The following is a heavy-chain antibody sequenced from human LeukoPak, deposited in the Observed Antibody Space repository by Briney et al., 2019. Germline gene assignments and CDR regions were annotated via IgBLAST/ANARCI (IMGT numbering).Heavy chain of an antibody. D-gene: IGHD3-16*02. CDR2: INPSGGST. CDR3: ARDREAGWRVPPVRLGELSVLDY. Sequence: AASVRVSCKASGYTFTSYYMHWVRQAPGQGLEWMGIINPSGGSTSYVQKFQGRVTMTRDTSTSTVYMELSSLRSEDTAVYYCARDREAGWRVPPVRLGELSVLDYWGQGTLVTVSS. J-gene: IGHJ4*02. V-gene: IGHV1-46*01. CDR1: GYTFTSYY.